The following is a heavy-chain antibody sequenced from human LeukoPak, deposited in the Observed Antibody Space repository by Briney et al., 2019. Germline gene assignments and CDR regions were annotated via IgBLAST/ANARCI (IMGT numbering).Heavy chain of an antibody. CDR3: ARDFRGANWFDP. Sequence: GSVSVSCKASGYTYTGYYMHWGRQAPGEGGEWRGWINAQSGGTNYAQTCQGRVTITRDTSISTAYMELSRLRSADTAVYFCARDFRGANWFDPWGQGTLVTVSS. D-gene: IGHD3-10*01. CDR1: GYTYTGYY. CDR2: INAQSGGT. V-gene: IGHV1-2*02. J-gene: IGHJ5*02.